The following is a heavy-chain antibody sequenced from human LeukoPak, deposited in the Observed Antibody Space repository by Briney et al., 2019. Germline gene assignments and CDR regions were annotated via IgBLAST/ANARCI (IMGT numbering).Heavy chain of an antibody. V-gene: IGHV1-69*01. D-gene: IGHD3-9*01. CDR2: IIPIFGTA. CDR1: GGTLSSYA. J-gene: IGHJ5*02. CDR3: ARVFYDILTGYYYWFDP. Sequence: SVKVSCKASGGTLSSYAISWVRQAPGQGLEWMGGIIPIFGTANYAQKFQGRVTITADESTSTAYMELSSLRSEDTAVYYCARVFYDILTGYYYWFDPWGQGTLVTVSS.